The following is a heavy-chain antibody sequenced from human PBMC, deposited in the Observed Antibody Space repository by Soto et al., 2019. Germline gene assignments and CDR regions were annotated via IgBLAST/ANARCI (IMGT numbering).Heavy chain of an antibody. CDR3: AKGFPGIAGDYYYYGMDV. D-gene: IGHD2-15*01. CDR2: ISGSGGST. Sequence: GGSLRLSCAASGFTFSSYAMSWVRQAPGKGLEWVSAISGSGGSTYYADSVKGRFTISRDNSKNTLYLQMNSLRAEDTAVYYCAKGFPGIAGDYYYYGMDVWGQGTTVTVSS. V-gene: IGHV3-23*01. CDR1: GFTFSSYA. J-gene: IGHJ6*02.